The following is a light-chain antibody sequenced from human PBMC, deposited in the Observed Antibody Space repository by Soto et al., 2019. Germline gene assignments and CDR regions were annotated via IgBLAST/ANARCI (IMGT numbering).Light chain of an antibody. V-gene: IGLV2-8*01. CDR3: TSYVGNDIWV. CDR1: SSDVGAYKY. J-gene: IGLJ3*02. Sequence: QSVLTQPPSASGSPGQSVTISCTGTSSDVGAYKYVSWYQQYPGKAPKLMIYEVTKRPSGVPDRFSGSKSGNTASLTVSGIQAEDEADYYCTSYVGNDIWVFGGGTKLTVL. CDR2: EVT.